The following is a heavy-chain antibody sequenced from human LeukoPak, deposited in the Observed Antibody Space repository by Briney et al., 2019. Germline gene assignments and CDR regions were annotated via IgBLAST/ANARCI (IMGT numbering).Heavy chain of an antibody. D-gene: IGHD5-18*01. Sequence: ASVKVSCKASGYTFNSHGITWVRQAPGQGLEWMGWISTYNGNTNYAPKLQGRVTMTTDTSTSTAYMELRSLRSDDTAVYYCARDDGDTAMVFDYWGQGTLVTVSS. CDR3: ARDDGDTAMVFDY. CDR1: GYTFNSHG. V-gene: IGHV1-18*01. CDR2: ISTYNGNT. J-gene: IGHJ4*02.